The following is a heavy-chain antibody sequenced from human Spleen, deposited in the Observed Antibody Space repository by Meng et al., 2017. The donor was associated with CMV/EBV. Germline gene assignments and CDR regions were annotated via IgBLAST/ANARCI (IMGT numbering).Heavy chain of an antibody. V-gene: IGHV4-39*07. CDR3: ARDCTTNSCFRGDGFDI. CDR1: SIRRSCYY. Sequence: SIRRSCYYWAWIRQPPGKGLEWIVSIFFTGPTRYSPSLESRLTISVDTSNNRFSLSLTSVTAADTAMYYCARDCTTNSCFRGDGFDIWGRGTVVTVSS. D-gene: IGHD2-2*01. CDR2: IFFTGPT. J-gene: IGHJ3*02.